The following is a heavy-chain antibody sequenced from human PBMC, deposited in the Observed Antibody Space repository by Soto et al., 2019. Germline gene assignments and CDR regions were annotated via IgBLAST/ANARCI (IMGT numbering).Heavy chain of an antibody. V-gene: IGHV5-51*01. D-gene: IGHD3-22*01. CDR3: ARYRQDDYDSSGYYLDYFDY. J-gene: IGHJ4*02. Sequence: PWYSLTISCKGSGYSFTSYWIGWVRQMPGKGLEWMGIIYPGDSDTRYSPSFQGQVTISADKSISTAYLQWSSLKASDTAMYYCARYRQDDYDSSGYYLDYFDYWSQGSRVTVSS. CDR1: GYSFTSYW. CDR2: IYPGDSDT.